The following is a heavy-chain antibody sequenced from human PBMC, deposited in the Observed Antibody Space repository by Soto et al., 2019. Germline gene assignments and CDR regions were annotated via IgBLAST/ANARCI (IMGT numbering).Heavy chain of an antibody. V-gene: IGHV3-23*01. CDR1: GVTFSSYA. D-gene: IGHD6-25*01. Sequence: EVQVLESGGGLVQPGGSLRLSCASSGVTFSSYAMSWVRQAPGKGREWVSTIRGSGGSTYYAASVKGRFTISRDNSKNTLYLQMNRLRAEDTAVYDCEKRLAFDIWGQGTMVTVSS. J-gene: IGHJ3*02. CDR2: IRGSGGST. CDR3: EKRLAFDI.